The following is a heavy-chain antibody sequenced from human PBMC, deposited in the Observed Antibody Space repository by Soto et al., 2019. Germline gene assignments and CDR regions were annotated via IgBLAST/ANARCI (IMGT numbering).Heavy chain of an antibody. CDR1: GFTFSDHY. CDR3: ARFSGSYTRGLDY. D-gene: IGHD1-26*01. CDR2: SRNKANSYST. V-gene: IGHV3-72*01. Sequence: EVQLVESGGGLVQPGGSLRLSCAASGFTFSDHYMDWVRQAPGKGLEWVGRSRNKANSYSTEYAASVKGRFTISRDESKYSVYLQMNSLKTEDTAVYYCARFSGSYTRGLDYWGQGTLVTVSS. J-gene: IGHJ4*02.